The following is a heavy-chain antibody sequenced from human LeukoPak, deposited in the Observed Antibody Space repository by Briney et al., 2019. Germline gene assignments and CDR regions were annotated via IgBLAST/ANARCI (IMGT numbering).Heavy chain of an antibody. CDR3: ARSRPSIVGAGGAIDY. Sequence: GGSLRLSCAASGFTFSSYSMNWVRQAPGKGLEWVSSISSSSTYIYYADSVKGRFTISRDNAKNSLYLQMNSLRAEDTAVYYCARSRPSIVGAGGAIDYWGQGTLVTVSS. CDR2: ISSSSTYI. CDR1: GFTFSSYS. D-gene: IGHD1-26*01. V-gene: IGHV3-21*01. J-gene: IGHJ4*02.